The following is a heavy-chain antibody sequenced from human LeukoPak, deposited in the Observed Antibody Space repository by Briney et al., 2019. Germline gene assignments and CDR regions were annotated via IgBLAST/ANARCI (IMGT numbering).Heavy chain of an antibody. CDR3: ARSGGYSSPQNY. CDR1: GGSISGYY. Sequence: SETLSLTCTVSGGSISGYYWSWIRQPPGKGLEWIGYIYYSGSTNYNPSLKSRVTISLDTSKSQFSLKLTSVTAADTAVYYCARSGGYSSPQNYWGQGTLVTVSS. D-gene: IGHD6-19*01. J-gene: IGHJ4*02. CDR2: IYYSGST. V-gene: IGHV4-59*01.